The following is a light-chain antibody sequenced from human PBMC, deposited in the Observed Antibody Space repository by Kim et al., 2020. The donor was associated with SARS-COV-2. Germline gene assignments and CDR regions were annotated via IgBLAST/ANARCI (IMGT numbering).Light chain of an antibody. CDR1: SSSIGVND. V-gene: IGLV1-47*01. Sequence: GRRVTIACSGRSSSIGVNDVYWFQQHPGTAPNLLIYGNSHRPSGVPDRFSASKSGTSASLAVSGLRSDDEADFYCAAWDDSLSAWVFGGGTQLTVL. CDR3: AAWDDSLSAWV. J-gene: IGLJ3*02. CDR2: GNS.